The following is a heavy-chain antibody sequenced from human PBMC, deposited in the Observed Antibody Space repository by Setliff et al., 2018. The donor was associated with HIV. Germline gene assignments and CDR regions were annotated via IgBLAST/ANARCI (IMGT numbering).Heavy chain of an antibody. J-gene: IGHJ4*02. D-gene: IGHD2-15*01. CDR2: ISSISTYI. CDR1: GFTFSSYS. V-gene: IGHV3-21*01. Sequence: LRLSCAASGFTFSSYSMNWVRRAPGKGLEWVSSISSISTYIYYADSVKGRFTISRDNAKNSLYLQMNSLRAEDTAVYSCARARGGNSEWSYWGQGTLVTVSS. CDR3: ARARGGNSEWSY.